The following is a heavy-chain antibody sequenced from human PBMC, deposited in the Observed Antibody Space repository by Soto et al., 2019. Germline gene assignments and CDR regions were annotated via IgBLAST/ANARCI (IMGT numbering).Heavy chain of an antibody. V-gene: IGHV3-7*03. J-gene: IGHJ6*02. CDR2: IKQDRSEK. CDR1: GFTFSSYW. D-gene: IGHD3-3*01. CDR3: AREKPYYDFWSGYLSYYYYYGMDV. Sequence: GGSLRLSCAASGFTFSSYWMSWVRQAPGKGLEWVANIKQDRSEKYYVDSVKGRFTISRDNAKNSLYLQMNSLRAEDTAVYYCAREKPYYDFWSGYLSYYYYYGMDVWGQGTTVTVSS.